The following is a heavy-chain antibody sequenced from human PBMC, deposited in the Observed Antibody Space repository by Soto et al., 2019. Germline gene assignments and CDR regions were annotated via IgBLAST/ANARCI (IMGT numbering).Heavy chain of an antibody. CDR2: IKEDGSEK. Sequence: EVQLVESGGGLVQPGGSLRLSCAASGFTFSNYRMSWVRQAPGKGLEWVANIKEDGSEKNYVDSVKGRFTISRDNAKNSLYLQMNSLRAEDTAVYHCARTTAFETWGQGTMVTVSP. J-gene: IGHJ3*02. D-gene: IGHD1-1*01. V-gene: IGHV3-7*05. CDR1: GFTFSNYR. CDR3: ARTTAFET.